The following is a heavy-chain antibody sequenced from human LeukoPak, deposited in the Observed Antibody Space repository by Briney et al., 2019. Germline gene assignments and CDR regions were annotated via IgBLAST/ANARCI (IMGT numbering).Heavy chain of an antibody. CDR3: ARGADTNYYMDV. D-gene: IGHD6-25*01. CDR1: GGTFSSYA. V-gene: IGHV1-69*05. Sequence: ASVKVSCKASGGTFSSYAISWVRQAPGQGLEWMGGIIPIFGTANYAQKFQGRVTITTDESTSTAYMELSSLRSEDTAVYYCARGADTNYYMDVWGKGTTVTVSS. CDR2: IIPIFGTA. J-gene: IGHJ6*03.